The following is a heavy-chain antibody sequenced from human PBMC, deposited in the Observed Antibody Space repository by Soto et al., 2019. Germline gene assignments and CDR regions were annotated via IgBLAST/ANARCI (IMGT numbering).Heavy chain of an antibody. V-gene: IGHV5-10-1*01. J-gene: IGHJ6*02. CDR3: ARQDVVVPAAIPDYYYYYGMGV. Sequence: GESLKISGKCSGYSFTSYWISWVLQMPVKGLEWMGRIDPSDSYTNYSPSFQGHVTISADKSISTAYLQWSSLKASDTAMYYCARQDVVVPAAIPDYYYYYGMGVWGQGTTVTVSS. CDR1: GYSFTSYW. CDR2: IDPSDSYT. D-gene: IGHD2-2*02.